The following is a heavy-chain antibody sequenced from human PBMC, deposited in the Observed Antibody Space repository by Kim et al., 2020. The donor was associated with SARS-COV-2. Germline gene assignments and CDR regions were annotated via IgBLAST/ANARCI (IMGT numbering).Heavy chain of an antibody. V-gene: IGHV3-15*01. J-gene: IGHJ4*02. CDR2: IKSKTDGGTT. D-gene: IGHD4-17*01. CDR3: TTYGDPWKGYFDY. CDR1: GFTFSNAW. Sequence: GGSLRLSCAASGFTFSNAWMSRVRQAPGKGLEWVGRIKSKTDGGTTDYAAPVKGRFTISRDDSKNTLYLQMNSLKTEDTAVYYCTTYGDPWKGYFDYWGQGTLVTVSS.